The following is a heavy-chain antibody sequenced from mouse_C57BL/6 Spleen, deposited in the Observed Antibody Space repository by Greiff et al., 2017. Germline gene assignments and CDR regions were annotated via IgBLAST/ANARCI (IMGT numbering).Heavy chain of an antibody. J-gene: IGHJ3*01. CDR3: ARLDSSGYLFAY. V-gene: IGHV5-15*01. Sequence: EVQLVESGGGLVQPGGSLKLSCAASGFTFSDYGMAWVRQAPRKGPEWVAFISNLAYSIYYADTVTGRFTISRENAKNTLYLEMSSLRSEDTAMYYCARLDSSGYLFAYWGQGTLVTVSA. D-gene: IGHD3-2*02. CDR1: GFTFSDYG. CDR2: ISNLAYSI.